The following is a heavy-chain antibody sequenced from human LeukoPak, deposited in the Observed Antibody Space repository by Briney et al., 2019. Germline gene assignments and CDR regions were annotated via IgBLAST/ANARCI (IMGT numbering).Heavy chain of an antibody. V-gene: IGHV3-30*18. J-gene: IGHJ6*02. CDR3: AKDRLFGSGLNGPHYYYGMDV. D-gene: IGHD1-26*01. CDR1: DFSFSNYG. Sequence: QPGGSLRLSCAASDFSFSNYGMHRVRQAPGKGLEWVAVILYDGNNKHYAESVKGRFTISRDNSNNMLYLQMNSLRPEDTAVYYCAKDRLFGSGLNGPHYYYGMDVWGQGTTVTVSS. CDR2: ILYDGNNK.